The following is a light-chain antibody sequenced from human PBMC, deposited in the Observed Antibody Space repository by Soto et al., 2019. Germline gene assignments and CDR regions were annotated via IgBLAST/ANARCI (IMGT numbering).Light chain of an antibody. CDR3: QQYNNWRT. J-gene: IGKJ1*01. CDR2: GAS. V-gene: IGKV3-15*01. CDR1: QSVSSS. Sequence: IVMTQSPATLSVSPGERATLSCRASQSVSSSLAWYQQKPGQAPRLLIYGASTRATGIPARFSGSGSGTDSTLTISVLQAEDFAVYYWQQYNNWRTFGQGTKVEIK.